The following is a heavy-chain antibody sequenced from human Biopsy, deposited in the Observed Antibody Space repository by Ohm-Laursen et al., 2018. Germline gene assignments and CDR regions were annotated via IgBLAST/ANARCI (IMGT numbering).Heavy chain of an antibody. D-gene: IGHD1-26*01. CDR3: ARLNSGTYDASDL. J-gene: IGHJ3*01. CDR1: GFDFSDYS. Sequence: GSLRLSCSASGFDFSDYSMSWVRQAPGKGLEWVSSVTTTSSYIYYADSVKGRFTISRDNAQNSLYPHMNSLRAEDTAVYYYARLNSGTYDASDLWGQGTMVIVSS. V-gene: IGHV3-21*01. CDR2: VTTTSSYI.